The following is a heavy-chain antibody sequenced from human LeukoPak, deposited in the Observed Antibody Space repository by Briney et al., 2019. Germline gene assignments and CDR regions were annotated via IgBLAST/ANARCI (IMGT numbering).Heavy chain of an antibody. Sequence: GGSLRLSCAASGFTFSDYYMSWIRQAPGRGLEWISYISSSGTTIYYTDSVKGRFTISRDNAKNSLYLQMSSLTAEDTAVYYCARQSTTVTSRFDYWGQGTLVTVSS. J-gene: IGHJ4*02. V-gene: IGHV3-11*01. CDR2: ISSSGTTI. CDR3: ARQSTTVTSRFDY. D-gene: IGHD4-17*01. CDR1: GFTFSDYY.